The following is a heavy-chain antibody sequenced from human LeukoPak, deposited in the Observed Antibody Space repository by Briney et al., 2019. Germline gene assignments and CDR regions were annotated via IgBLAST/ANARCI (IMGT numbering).Heavy chain of an antibody. CDR2: INPNSGGT. CDR3: ARDQTERATVVVPAATYYYYGMDV. V-gene: IGHV1-2*02. Sequence: ASVKVSCKASGYTFTGYYMHWVRQAPGQGLEWMGWINPNSGGTNYAQKFQGRVTMTRDTSISTAYMELSRLRSDDTAVYYCARDQTERATVVVPAATYYYYGMDVWGQGTTDTVSS. CDR1: GYTFTGYY. D-gene: IGHD2-2*01. J-gene: IGHJ6*02.